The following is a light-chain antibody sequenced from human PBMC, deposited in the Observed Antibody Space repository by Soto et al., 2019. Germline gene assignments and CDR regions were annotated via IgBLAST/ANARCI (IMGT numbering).Light chain of an antibody. CDR3: SSYAGSNNLGL. CDR2: EVR. V-gene: IGLV2-8*01. CDR1: SSDIGAYDY. J-gene: IGLJ2*01. Sequence: QAVVTQPPSASGSPGQSVTISCTGTSSDIGAYDYVSWYQQYPGKAPRLIIYEVRHRPSGVPDRFSGSKSGNTASLTVSGLQAEDEADYYCSSYAGSNNLGLFGGGTKLTVL.